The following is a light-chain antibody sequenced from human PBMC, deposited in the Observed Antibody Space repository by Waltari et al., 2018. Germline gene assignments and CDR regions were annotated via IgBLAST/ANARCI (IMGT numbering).Light chain of an antibody. Sequence: QLVLTQSPSASASLGASLTLTCTLSSGHYSNVIAWLQQLPEKGPRYLMKVNSDGSHSRGNEIPVRFSGSSSGAERYRTISSLQSEDEADYYCQTGGHGTWVFGGGTKLTVL. V-gene: IGLV4-69*01. J-gene: IGLJ3*02. CDR3: QTGGHGTWV. CDR1: SGHYSNV. CDR2: VNSDGSH.